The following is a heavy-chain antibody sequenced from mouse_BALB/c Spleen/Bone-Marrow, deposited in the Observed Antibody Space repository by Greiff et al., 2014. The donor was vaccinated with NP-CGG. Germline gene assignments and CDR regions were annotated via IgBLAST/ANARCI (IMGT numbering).Heavy chain of an antibody. CDR3: ASKKNYYAMDY. CDR1: GFNIKDTY. V-gene: IGHV14-3*02. J-gene: IGHJ4*01. Sequence: VQLQQSGAELVKPGASVKLPCTTSGFNIKDTYMHWVKQRPEQGLEWIGRIDPANGYTNYAPKFQGKATITADTSSNTAYLQLSSLTSEDTAVYYCASKKNYYAMDYWGQGTSVTVSS. CDR2: IDPANGYT.